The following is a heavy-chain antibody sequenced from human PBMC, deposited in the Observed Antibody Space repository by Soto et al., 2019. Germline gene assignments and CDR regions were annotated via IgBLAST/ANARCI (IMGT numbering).Heavy chain of an antibody. CDR1: GYSYTRYV. CDR3: ARSGYSYGWEFFQH. D-gene: IGHD5-18*01. V-gene: IGHV1-18*01. Sequence: ASVKAYCKAAGYSYTRYVISWVRPAPGQGLEWMGWISAYNGNTNYAQKLQGRVTMTTDTSTSTAYMELRSLRSDDTAVYYCARSGYSYGWEFFQHWGQGTLVTVSS. J-gene: IGHJ1*01. CDR2: ISAYNGNT.